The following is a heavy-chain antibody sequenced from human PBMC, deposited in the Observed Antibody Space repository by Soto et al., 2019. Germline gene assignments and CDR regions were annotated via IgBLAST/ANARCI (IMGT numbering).Heavy chain of an antibody. CDR1: GYSFNYYW. Sequence: GESLKVSCKGSGYSFNYYWIAWVSQMPGKGLEWMGIIYPSDSDTRYSPSFQGQVTISADKSISTAYLQWSSLKASDTAVYYCAREHYNSESYYYYYYGMDVWGQGTTVTVS. CDR2: IYPSDSDT. J-gene: IGHJ6*02. V-gene: IGHV5-51*01. D-gene: IGHD6-25*01. CDR3: AREHYNSESYYYYYYGMDV.